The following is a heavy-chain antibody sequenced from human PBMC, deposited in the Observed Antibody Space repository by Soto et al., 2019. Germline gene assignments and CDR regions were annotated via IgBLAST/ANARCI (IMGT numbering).Heavy chain of an antibody. Sequence: SVKVSCKASGGTFSSYAISWVRQAPGQGLEWMGGIIPIFGTANYAQKFQGRVTITADESTSTAYMELSSLRSEDTAVYYCASFRDPGVVPAALRSYNWFDPWGQGTLVTVSS. CDR3: ASFRDPGVVPAALRSYNWFDP. J-gene: IGHJ5*02. V-gene: IGHV1-69*13. CDR1: GGTFSSYA. CDR2: IIPIFGTA. D-gene: IGHD2-2*01.